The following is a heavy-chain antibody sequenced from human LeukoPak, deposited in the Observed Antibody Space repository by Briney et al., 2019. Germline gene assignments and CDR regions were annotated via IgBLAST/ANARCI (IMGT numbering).Heavy chain of an antibody. J-gene: IGHJ1*01. CDR3: AKDRRLRFLEWSSIGYFQH. D-gene: IGHD3-3*01. CDR2: ISTSTGDT. CDR1: GYSFILYG. V-gene: IGHV1-18*01. Sequence: ASVKVSCKASGYSFILYGISWVRQAPGQGPEWMGWISTSTGDTKYTQKFQGRVTLTTDTSTSTAYMELRSLRSDDTAVYYCAKDRRLRFLEWSSIGYFQHWGQGTLVAVSS.